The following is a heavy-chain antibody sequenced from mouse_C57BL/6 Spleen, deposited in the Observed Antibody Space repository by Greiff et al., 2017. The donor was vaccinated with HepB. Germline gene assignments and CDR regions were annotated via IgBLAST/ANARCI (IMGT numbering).Heavy chain of an antibody. J-gene: IGHJ3*01. CDR1: GFTFTDYY. D-gene: IGHD2-4*01. V-gene: IGHV7-3*01. Sequence: EVQGVESGGGLVQPGGSLSLSCAASGFTFTDYYMSWVRQPPGKALEWLGFIRNKANGYTTEYSASVKGRFTISRDNSQSILYLQMNALRAEDSATYYCARYDYDASWFAYWGQGTLVTVSA. CDR2: IRNKANGYTT. CDR3: ARYDYDASWFAY.